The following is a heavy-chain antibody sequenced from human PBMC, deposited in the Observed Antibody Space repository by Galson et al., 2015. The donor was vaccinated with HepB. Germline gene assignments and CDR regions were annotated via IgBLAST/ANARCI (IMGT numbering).Heavy chain of an antibody. D-gene: IGHD3-3*01. V-gene: IGHV4-34*01. CDR2: INHSGST. J-gene: IGHJ3*01. CDR3: ATIAAPYFDFWSGYPRQGAVDV. CDR1: GGSFSGYY. Sequence: ETLSLTCGVYGGSFSGYYWSWIRQPPGKGLEWIGEINHSGSTKYNPSLKSRVTIAIDTSKNQFSLNVTSVTAADTALYYCATIAAPYFDFWSGYPRQGAVDVWGQGTMVTVSS.